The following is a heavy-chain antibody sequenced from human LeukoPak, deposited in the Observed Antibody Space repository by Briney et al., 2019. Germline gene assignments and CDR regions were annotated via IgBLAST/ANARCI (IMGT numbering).Heavy chain of an antibody. CDR2: VYTTGST. CDR1: GGSISSGSYY. J-gene: IGHJ4*02. Sequence: SETLSLTCTVSGGSISSGSYYWTWIRQPAGKGLEWIGRVYTTGSTNYNPSLKSRVTISVDTSKNQFSLKLSSVTAADTAVYYCARFSAAGTDYWGQGTLVTVSS. CDR3: ARFSAAGTDY. V-gene: IGHV4-61*02. D-gene: IGHD6-13*01.